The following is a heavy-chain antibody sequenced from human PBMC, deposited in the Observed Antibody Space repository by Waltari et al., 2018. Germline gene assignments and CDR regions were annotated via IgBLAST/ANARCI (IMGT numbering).Heavy chain of an antibody. J-gene: IGHJ6*02. D-gene: IGHD2-8*02. CDR3: ASCTGGNCYYYGFDV. V-gene: IGHV3-30*03. Sequence: QVQLVESGGGVVQPGRSLRLSCAASGFTFSSSGMHWVRQTPGRGLEGGAVISSDGSRKSYADAVKGRFSISRDNSKNRLSLEMNSLRPEDTAVYYCASCTGGNCYYYGFDVWGQGTTVTVSS. CDR1: GFTFSSSG. CDR2: ISSDGSRK.